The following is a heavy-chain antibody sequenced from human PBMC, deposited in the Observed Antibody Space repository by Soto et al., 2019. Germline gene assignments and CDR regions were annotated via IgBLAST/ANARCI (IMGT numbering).Heavy chain of an antibody. V-gene: IGHV1-8*01. D-gene: IGHD3-10*01. J-gene: IGHJ6*02. CDR3: ASNQSGRSPKGYGMDV. CDR2: MNPNSGNT. CDR1: GYTFTSYD. Sequence: ASVKVSCKASGYTFTSYDINWVRQATGQGLEWMGWMNPNSGNTGYAQKFQGRVTMTRNTSISTAYMELSSLRSEDTAVYYCASNQSGRSPKGYGMDVWGQGTTVTVSS.